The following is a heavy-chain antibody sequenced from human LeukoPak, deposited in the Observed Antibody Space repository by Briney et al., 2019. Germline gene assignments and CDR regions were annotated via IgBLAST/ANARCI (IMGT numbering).Heavy chain of an antibody. CDR2: IYYSGCT. D-gene: IGHD3-22*01. Sequence: SETLSLTCTVSGGSISSYYWSWIRQPPGKGLEWIGYIYYSGCTNYNPSLKSRVTISVDTSKNQFSLKLSSVTAADTAVYYCARVYYDSSVGFDYWGQGTLVTVSS. CDR1: GGSISSYY. CDR3: ARVYYDSSVGFDY. J-gene: IGHJ4*02. V-gene: IGHV4-59*01.